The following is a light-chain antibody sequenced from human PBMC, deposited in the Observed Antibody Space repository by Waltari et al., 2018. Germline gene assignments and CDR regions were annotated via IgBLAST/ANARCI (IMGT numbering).Light chain of an antibody. Sequence: EVVLTQSPGTLSLSPGERATLSCRASQSVSRRRLAGYQHKTGQAPRLLTYGASGRATGSPDRFSGSGSGKDFSLTISRVEPEDFAVYYCQQYGSSVMYTFGQGTKLEIK. CDR3: QQYGSSVMYT. CDR2: GAS. V-gene: IGKV3-20*01. CDR1: QSVSRRR. J-gene: IGKJ2*01.